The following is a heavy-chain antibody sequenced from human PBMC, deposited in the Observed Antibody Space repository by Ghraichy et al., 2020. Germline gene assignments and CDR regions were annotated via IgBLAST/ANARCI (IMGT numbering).Heavy chain of an antibody. CDR1: GFTFTTYA. J-gene: IGHJ5*02. CDR2: ISGTGSNA. CDR3: ARNQYSGSEPEPLDWFDP. V-gene: IGHV3-23*01. Sequence: GGSLNISCAASGFTFTTYAITWVRQAPGKGLEWVSAISGTGSNANYADSVKGRFIISRDNSKNTVDLQMNSLRSEDTAVYYCARNQYSGSEPEPLDWFDPWGQGTLVIVSS. D-gene: IGHD1-26*01.